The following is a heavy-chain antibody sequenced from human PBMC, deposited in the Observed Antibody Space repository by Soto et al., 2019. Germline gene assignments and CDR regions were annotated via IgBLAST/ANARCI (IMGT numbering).Heavy chain of an antibody. CDR1: GFSFGDYA. D-gene: IGHD4-17*01. Sequence: EVQLVEAGGGLVKAGRSRRLSCAATGFSFGDYAMNWFRQAPGKGPEWVGFIRSNGYGGTTEYAASVKGRFSLSRDASKSVAYLQMNSLKTEASAVYYCSRDPATVTTWYSDLWARSTLVTVSS. J-gene: IGHJ2*01. V-gene: IGHV3-49*05. CDR3: SRDPATVTTWYSDL. CDR2: IRSNGYGGTT.